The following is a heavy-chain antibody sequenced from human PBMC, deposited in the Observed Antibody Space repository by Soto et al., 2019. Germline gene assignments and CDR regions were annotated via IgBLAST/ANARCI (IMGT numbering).Heavy chain of an antibody. V-gene: IGHV4-59*01. D-gene: IGHD4-17*01. Sequence: SETLSLTCTVSGGSISSYYWSWIRQPPGKGLEWIGYIYYSGSTNYNPSLKSRVTISVDTSKNQFSLKLSSVTAADTAVYYCARVGGDYDFDYWGQGTLVTVSS. CDR2: IYYSGST. CDR1: GGSISSYY. J-gene: IGHJ4*02. CDR3: ARVGGDYDFDY.